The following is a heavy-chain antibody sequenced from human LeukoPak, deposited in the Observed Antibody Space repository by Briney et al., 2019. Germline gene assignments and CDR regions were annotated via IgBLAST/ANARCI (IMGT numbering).Heavy chain of an antibody. CDR2: IYYSGST. Sequence: SETLSLTCTVSGGSISSSSYYWGWLRQPPGKGLEWIGSIYYSGSTYYNPSLKSRVTISVDTSKNQFSLKLSSVTAADTAVYYCARQKVKEHTVNTLVGWFDPWGQGTLVTVSS. CDR1: GGSISSSSYY. D-gene: IGHD4-17*01. J-gene: IGHJ5*02. V-gene: IGHV4-39*01. CDR3: ARQKVKEHTVNTLVGWFDP.